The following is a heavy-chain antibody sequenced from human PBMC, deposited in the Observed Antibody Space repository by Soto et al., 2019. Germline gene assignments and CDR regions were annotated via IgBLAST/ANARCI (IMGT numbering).Heavy chain of an antibody. J-gene: IGHJ6*02. V-gene: IGHV3-30-3*01. CDR3: AGSYYYYYGMDV. D-gene: IGHD6-6*01. CDR1: GFTFSSYA. Sequence: PVGSLRLSCAASGFTFSSYAMHWVRQAPGKGLEWVAVISYDGSNKYYADSVKGRFTISRDNSKNTLYLQMNSLRAEDTAVYYCAGSYYYYYGMDVWGQGTTVTVSS. CDR2: ISYDGSNK.